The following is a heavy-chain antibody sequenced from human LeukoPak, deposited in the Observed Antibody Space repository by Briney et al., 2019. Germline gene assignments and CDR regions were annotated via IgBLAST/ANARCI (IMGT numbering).Heavy chain of an antibody. J-gene: IGHJ3*02. CDR2: IYYSGST. V-gene: IGHV4-59*12. D-gene: IGHD6-19*01. CDR3: AREWDMYSSGWIDAFDI. CDR1: GGSISSYY. Sequence: KSSETLSLTCTVSGGSISSYYWSWIRQPPGKGLEWIGYIYYSGSTNYNPSLKRRVTISVDTSKNQFSLKLSSVTAADTAVYYCAREWDMYSSGWIDAFDIWGQGTMVTVSS.